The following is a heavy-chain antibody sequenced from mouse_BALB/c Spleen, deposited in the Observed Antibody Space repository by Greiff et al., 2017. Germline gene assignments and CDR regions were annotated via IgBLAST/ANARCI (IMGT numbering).Heavy chain of an antibody. Sequence: EVQLQQSGPGLVKPSQSLSFTCSVTGYSITSGYYRNWIRQFPGNKLEWMGYISYDGSNNYNPSLKNRISITRDTSKNQFFLKLNSVTTEDTATYYCASGGIYYGPFDDWGEGTTLTVSS. CDR2: ISYDGSN. J-gene: IGHJ2*01. CDR3: ASGGIYYGPFDD. V-gene: IGHV3-6*02. D-gene: IGHD2-1*01. CDR1: GYSITSGYY.